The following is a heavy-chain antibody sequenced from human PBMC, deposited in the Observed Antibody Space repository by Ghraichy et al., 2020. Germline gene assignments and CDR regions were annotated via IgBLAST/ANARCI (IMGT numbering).Heavy chain of an antibody. Sequence: GESLNISCKGSGYSFTSYWIGWVRQMPGKGLEWMGIIYPGDSDTRYSPSFQGQVTISADKSISTAYLQWSSLKASDTAMYYCARGMDCGGDCYSPNFDYWGQGTLVTVSS. V-gene: IGHV5-51*01. D-gene: IGHD2-21*02. CDR2: IYPGDSDT. CDR1: GYSFTSYW. J-gene: IGHJ4*02. CDR3: ARGMDCGGDCYSPNFDY.